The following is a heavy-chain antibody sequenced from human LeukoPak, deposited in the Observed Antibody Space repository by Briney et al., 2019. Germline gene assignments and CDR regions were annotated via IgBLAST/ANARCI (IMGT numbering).Heavy chain of an antibody. Sequence: GESLKISCKGSGYSFTSYWIGWVRQMPGKGLEWMGIIYPSDSDTRYSPSFQGQVTISADKSISTAYLQWSSLKASDTAMYYCARQGGYCSGGSCYENWFDPWGQGTLVTVSS. CDR1: GYSFTSYW. J-gene: IGHJ5*02. D-gene: IGHD2-15*01. CDR2: IYPSDSDT. V-gene: IGHV5-51*01. CDR3: ARQGGYCSGGSCYENWFDP.